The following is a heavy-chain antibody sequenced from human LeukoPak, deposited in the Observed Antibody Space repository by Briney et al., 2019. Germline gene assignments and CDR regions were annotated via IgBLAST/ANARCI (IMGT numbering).Heavy chain of an antibody. CDR3: AKDSIVVVPGAKWEPMFDC. CDR1: GFTFSSYA. V-gene: IGHV3-23*01. CDR2: ISGSGGST. D-gene: IGHD2-2*01. Sequence: GGSLRLSCAASGFTFSSYAMSWVRQAPGKGLEWVSAISGSGGSTYYADSVKGRFTISRDNSKNTLFLQMNSLRADDTAVYYCAKDSIVVVPGAKWEPMFDCWGQGTLVTVSS. J-gene: IGHJ4*02.